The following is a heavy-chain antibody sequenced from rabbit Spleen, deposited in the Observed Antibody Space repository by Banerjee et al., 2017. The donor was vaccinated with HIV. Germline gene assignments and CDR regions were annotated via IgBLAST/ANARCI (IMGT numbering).Heavy chain of an antibody. CDR1: GFSFSSNW. Sequence: LEESGGGLVKPGGTLTLTCTVSGFSFSSNWICWVRQAPGKGLEWIACIDTSDGDTDYANWPKGRFTISKTSSTTVTLQMTSLTAADTATYFCVRELVWSGNLWGQGTLVTVS. CDR3: VRELVWSGNL. J-gene: IGHJ4*01. V-gene: IGHV1S45*01. D-gene: IGHD3-3*01. CDR2: IDTSDGDT.